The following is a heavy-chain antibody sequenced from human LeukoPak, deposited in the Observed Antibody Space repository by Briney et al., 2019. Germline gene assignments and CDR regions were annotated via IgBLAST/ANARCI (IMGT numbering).Heavy chain of an antibody. CDR1: GCTFSGYA. Sequence: HPGGSLRLSCAASGCTFSGYAMSWVRQAPGEGLQWVSAISGSGGGTYYADSVKGRFTISRDNSKNTLFLQMNSLRAEDTAVYYCAKELDSSGYFDYWGQGTLVTVSS. J-gene: IGHJ4*02. CDR3: AKELDSSGYFDY. D-gene: IGHD3-22*01. CDR2: ISGSGGGT. V-gene: IGHV3-23*01.